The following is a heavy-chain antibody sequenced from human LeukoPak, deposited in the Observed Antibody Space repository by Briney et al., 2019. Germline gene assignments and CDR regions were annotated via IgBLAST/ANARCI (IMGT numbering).Heavy chain of an antibody. V-gene: IGHV3-48*01. D-gene: IGHD4/OR15-4a*01. J-gene: IGHJ5*02. CDR1: GFIFNNYG. CDR3: VRGQGAHNNWFDP. Sequence: GGSLRLSCTASGFIFNNYGMNWVRQAPGKGLEWISYIKGRSDTIHYADSVKGRFTISRDNAKNTLSLQMTSLRAEDTAIYYCVRGQGAHNNWFDPWGQEPWSPSPQ. CDR2: IKGRSDTI.